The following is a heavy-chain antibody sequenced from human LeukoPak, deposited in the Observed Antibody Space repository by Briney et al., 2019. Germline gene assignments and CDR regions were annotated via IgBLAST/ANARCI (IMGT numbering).Heavy chain of an antibody. CDR1: GYTFTSYG. Sequence: ASVKVSCKASGYTFTSYGISWVRQAPGQGLEWMGWISAYNGNTNYAQKLQGRVTMTTDTSTSTAYMELRSLRSDDTAAYYCAREPSSGWYSVYWGQGTLVTVSS. J-gene: IGHJ4*02. V-gene: IGHV1-18*01. CDR3: AREPSSGWYSVY. D-gene: IGHD6-19*01. CDR2: ISAYNGNT.